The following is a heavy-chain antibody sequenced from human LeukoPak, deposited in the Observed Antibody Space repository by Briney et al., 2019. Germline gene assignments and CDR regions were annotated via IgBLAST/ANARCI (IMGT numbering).Heavy chain of an antibody. CDR3: ARGDFGDYFLDY. V-gene: IGHV1-8*01. Sequence: ASVKVSCKASGYTFSSYDINWVRQATGQGLEWMGWMNPNSGNTDCAQMFQGRVTMTRNTSISTAYMELSSLRSEDTAVYYCARGDFGDYFLDYWGQGTLVTVSS. CDR1: GYTFSSYD. D-gene: IGHD4-17*01. J-gene: IGHJ4*02. CDR2: MNPNSGNT.